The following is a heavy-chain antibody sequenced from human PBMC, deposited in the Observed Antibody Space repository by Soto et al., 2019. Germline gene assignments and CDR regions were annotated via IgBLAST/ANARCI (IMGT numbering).Heavy chain of an antibody. CDR1: GFTFSSYG. J-gene: IGHJ4*02. CDR3: ARGGYYYDSSAYYYRPGY. Sequence: PGGSLRLSCAASGFTFSSYGMHWVRQAPGKGLEWVAVIWYDGSNKYYADSVKGRFTISRDNSKNTLYLQMNSLRAEDTAVYYCARGGYYYDSSAYYYRPGYWGQRTLVTVSS. D-gene: IGHD3-22*01. CDR2: IWYDGSNK. V-gene: IGHV3-33*01.